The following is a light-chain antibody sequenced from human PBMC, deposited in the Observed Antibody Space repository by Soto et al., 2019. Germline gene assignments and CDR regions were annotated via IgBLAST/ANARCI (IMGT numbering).Light chain of an antibody. CDR1: QSVGSNY. Sequence: EIVLTQSPGTLSLSPGERATLSCRASQSVGSNYLAWYEQKPGQAPRLLIYGASIRATGIPDRFSGSGSGTEFTLTISRLEPEDFAVYYCQQYGKSPGTFGQGTKVDIK. J-gene: IGKJ1*01. CDR2: GAS. V-gene: IGKV3-20*01. CDR3: QQYGKSPGT.